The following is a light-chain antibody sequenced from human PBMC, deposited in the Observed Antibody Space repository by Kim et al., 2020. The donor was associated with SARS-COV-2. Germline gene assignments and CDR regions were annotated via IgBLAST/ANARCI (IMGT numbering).Light chain of an antibody. V-gene: IGKV3-20*01. CDR3: QQYGSSPHT. CDR1: QSVSSSY. Sequence: LSPGERPTLSCRASQSVSSSYLAWYQQKPGQAPRLLIYGASSRATGIPDRFSGSGSGTDFTLTISRLEPEDFALYYCQQYGSSPHTFGQGTKLEI. J-gene: IGKJ2*01. CDR2: GAS.